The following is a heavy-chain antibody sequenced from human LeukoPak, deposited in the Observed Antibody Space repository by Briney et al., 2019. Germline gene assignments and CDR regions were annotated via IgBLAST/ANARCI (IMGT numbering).Heavy chain of an antibody. CDR2: IYYSGST. V-gene: IGHV4-31*03. CDR3: ARLRYCSSTSCYTRFDY. CDR1: GGSISRGGYY. Sequence: SQTLSLTRTVSGGSISRGGYYWSWIRQHPGKGLEWIGYIYYSGSTYYNPSLKSRVTISVDTSKNQLSLKLSSVTAADTAVYYCARLRYCSSTSCYTRFDYWGQGTLVTVSS. J-gene: IGHJ4*02. D-gene: IGHD2-2*02.